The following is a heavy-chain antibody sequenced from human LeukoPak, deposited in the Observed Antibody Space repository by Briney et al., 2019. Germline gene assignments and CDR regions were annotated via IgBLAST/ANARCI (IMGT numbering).Heavy chain of an antibody. Sequence: SETLSLTCTVSGGSISSYHWSWIRQPPGKGLEWIGYIYYSGSTNYNPSLKSRVTISVDTSKNQFSLKLSSVTAADTAVYYCARDTWVATTYYYYGMDVWGQGTTVTVSS. CDR2: IYYSGST. V-gene: IGHV4-59*01. CDR3: ARDTWVATTYYYYGMDV. CDR1: GGSISSYH. D-gene: IGHD5-12*01. J-gene: IGHJ6*02.